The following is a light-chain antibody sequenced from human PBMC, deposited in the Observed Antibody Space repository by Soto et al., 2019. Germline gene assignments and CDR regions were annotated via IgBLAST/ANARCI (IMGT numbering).Light chain of an antibody. Sequence: DIQMTQSPSYLSASVGDSVTITCRASQSISHYLNWYQQKPGKDPKLLVYAASSLQGGVASRFSGSGSGTDFTLTISSLQPEDFATYYYQQSYSTPLTFGPGTKVDIK. J-gene: IGKJ3*01. CDR3: QQSYSTPLT. CDR2: AAS. V-gene: IGKV1-39*01. CDR1: QSISHY.